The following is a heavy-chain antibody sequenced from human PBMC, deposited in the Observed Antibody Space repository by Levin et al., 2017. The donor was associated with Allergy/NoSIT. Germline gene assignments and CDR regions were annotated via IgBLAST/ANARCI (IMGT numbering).Heavy chain of an antibody. CDR1: GFTFSSYG. D-gene: IGHD4-17*01. CDR2: ISYDGSNK. CDR3: ARGDYEFYYYYMDV. V-gene: IGHV3-30*03. J-gene: IGHJ6*03. Sequence: GGSLRLSCAASGFTFSSYGMHWVRQAPGKGLEWVAVISYDGSNKYYADSVKGRFTISRDNSKNTLYLQMNSLRAEDTAVYYCARGDYEFYYYYMDVWGKGTTVTVSS.